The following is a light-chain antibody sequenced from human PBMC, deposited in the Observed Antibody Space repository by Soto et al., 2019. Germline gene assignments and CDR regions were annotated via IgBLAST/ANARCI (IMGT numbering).Light chain of an antibody. CDR1: SSDVGAYTY. J-gene: IGLJ1*01. CDR2: DVS. Sequence: QSALTQPASVSGSPGQSITISCSGTSSDVGAYTYVSWYQVHPGEPTKLAIYDVSKRPSGVSNNFSGSKSGNTASLTIFGLQAEDEGDYYCSSYRSTSTLGVFGTGTKVTVL. CDR3: SSYRSTSTLGV. V-gene: IGLV2-14*03.